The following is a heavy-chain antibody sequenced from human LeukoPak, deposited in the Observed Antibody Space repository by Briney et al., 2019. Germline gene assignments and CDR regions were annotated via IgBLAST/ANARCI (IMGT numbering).Heavy chain of an antibody. J-gene: IGHJ5*02. V-gene: IGHV1-8*01. CDR1: GYTFTSYD. Sequence: GASVKVSCKASGYTFTSYDINWVRQATGQGLEWMGWMNPNSGNTGYAQKFQGRVTMTRNTSISTAYMELSSLRSEDTAVYYCARVGWELLNVNWFDPWGQGTLVTVSS. D-gene: IGHD1-26*01. CDR2: MNPNSGNT. CDR3: ARVGWELLNVNWFDP.